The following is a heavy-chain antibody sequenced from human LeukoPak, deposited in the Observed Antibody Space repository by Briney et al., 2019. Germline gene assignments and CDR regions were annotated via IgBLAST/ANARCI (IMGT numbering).Heavy chain of an antibody. CDR1: GGTFSSYA. V-gene: IGHV1-18*01. CDR2: ISAYNGNT. D-gene: IGHD3-9*01. CDR3: ARYGQIRYYDILTGYLAPYYFDC. J-gene: IGHJ4*02. Sequence: ASVKVSCKASGGTFSSYAISWVRQAPGQGLEWMGWISAYNGNTNYAQKLQGRVTMTTDTSTSTAYMELRSLRSDDTAVYYCARYGQIRYYDILTGYLAPYYFDCWGQGTLVTVSS.